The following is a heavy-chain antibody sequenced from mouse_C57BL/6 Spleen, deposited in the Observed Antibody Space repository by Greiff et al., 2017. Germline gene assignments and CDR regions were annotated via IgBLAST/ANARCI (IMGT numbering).Heavy chain of an antibody. CDR1: GYSITSGYY. Sequence: ESGPGLVKPSQSLSLTCSVTGYSITSGYYWNWIRQFPGNKLEWMGYISYDGSNNYNPSLKNRISITRDTSKNQFFLKLNSVTTEDTATYYCARGRQLRFWFAYWGQGTLVTVSA. D-gene: IGHD3-2*02. CDR3: ARGRQLRFWFAY. J-gene: IGHJ3*01. V-gene: IGHV3-6*01. CDR2: ISYDGSN.